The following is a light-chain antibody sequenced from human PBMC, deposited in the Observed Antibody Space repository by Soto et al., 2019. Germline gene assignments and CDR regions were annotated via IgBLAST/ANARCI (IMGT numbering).Light chain of an antibody. Sequence: DIQMTQSPSTLSASVGDRVTITCRASQSISSWLAWYQQKPGKAPKLLIYDASSLESGVPSRFSGSGSGTEFTLTISSLQPDDFANYYGQQFNSYSPGAFGQGTKVDIK. CDR1: QSISSW. CDR3: QQFNSYSPGA. V-gene: IGKV1-5*01. CDR2: DAS. J-gene: IGKJ1*01.